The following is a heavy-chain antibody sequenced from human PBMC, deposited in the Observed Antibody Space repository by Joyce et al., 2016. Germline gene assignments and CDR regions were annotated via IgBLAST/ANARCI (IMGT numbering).Heavy chain of an antibody. D-gene: IGHD6-25*01. CDR1: GFTFRSYG. V-gene: IGHV3-30*18. J-gene: IGHJ4*02. CDR3: AKDRETSAVLDF. CDR2: ISNYGKNK. Sequence: QAQLVESGGGVVQPGRSLRLSCAVSGFTFRSYGMHWVRQAPGKGLEWVAFISNYGKNKNYADSVKGRFTVSRDNSKKILSLQMNSLRPEDTAVYYCAKDRETSAVLDFWGQGTPVTVSS.